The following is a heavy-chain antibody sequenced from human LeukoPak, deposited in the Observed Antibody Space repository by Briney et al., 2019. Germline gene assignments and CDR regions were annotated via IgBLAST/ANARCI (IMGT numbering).Heavy chain of an antibody. CDR3: VKDLWNGDSFNYYYGLDV. J-gene: IGHJ6*02. D-gene: IGHD4-17*01. CDR2: VSYDESNK. V-gene: IGHV3-30*18. Sequence: GGSLRLSCEASGFTFNIFGMHWVRQAPGKGLEWVAIVSYDESNKYYLDSVKGRFVISRDNSKNTLYLQMNSLRVEDTAVYYCVKDLWNGDSFNYYYGLDVWGQGTTVTVSS. CDR1: GFTFNIFG.